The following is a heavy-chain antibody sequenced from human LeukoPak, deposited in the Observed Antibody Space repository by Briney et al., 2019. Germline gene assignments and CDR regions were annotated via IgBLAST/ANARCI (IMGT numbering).Heavy chain of an antibody. CDR2: INPNSGGT. CDR1: GYTFTGYY. CDR3: ARDLIRYWWFDP. V-gene: IGHV1-2*02. Sequence: ASVKVSCKASGYTFTGYYMHWVRQAPGQGLEWMGWINPNSGGTNYAQKFQGRVTMTRGTSISTAYMELSRLRSDDTAVYYCARDLIRYWWFDPWGQGTLVTVSS. D-gene: IGHD3-9*01. J-gene: IGHJ5*02.